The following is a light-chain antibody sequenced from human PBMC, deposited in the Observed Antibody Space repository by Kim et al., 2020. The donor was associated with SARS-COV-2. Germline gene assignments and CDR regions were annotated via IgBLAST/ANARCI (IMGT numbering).Light chain of an antibody. J-gene: IGLJ2*01. CDR1: SGHSDYA. V-gene: IGLV4-69*01. CDR2: LNSDGSH. CDR3: QTWGTGIHWI. Sequence: VNLTCTRSSGHSDYAIAWHQQQPEKGPRFLMKLNSDGSHVKADGIPDRFSGSSSGTDRYLTISSLQSEDEANYYCQTWGTGIHWIFGGGTQLTVL.